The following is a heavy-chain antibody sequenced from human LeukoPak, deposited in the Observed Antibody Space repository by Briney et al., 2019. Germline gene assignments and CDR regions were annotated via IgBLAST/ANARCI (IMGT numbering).Heavy chain of an antibody. CDR2: ISGSGGST. V-gene: IGHV3-23*01. J-gene: IGHJ4*02. D-gene: IGHD3-22*01. CDR3: AKVSYDSSGYLFDY. Sequence: HPGGSLRLSCAASGFTFSSYAMSWVLQAPGKGLEWVSAISGSGGSTYYADSVKGRFTISRDNSKNTLYLQMNSLRAEDTAVYYCAKVSYDSSGYLFDYWGQGTLVTVSS. CDR1: GFTFSSYA.